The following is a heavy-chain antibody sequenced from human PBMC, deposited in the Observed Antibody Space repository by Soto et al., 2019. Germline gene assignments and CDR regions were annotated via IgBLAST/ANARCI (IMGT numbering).Heavy chain of an antibody. V-gene: IGHV4-4*07. Sequence: SETLSLTCTVSGGSISSYYWSWIRQPAGKGMEWIGRIHTTDGTNYNPSLKSRVTMSIDTSNNQFSLKLSSLTAADTAVYYCARALSSAAGLYFDFWGQGTLVTVSS. D-gene: IGHD6-13*01. J-gene: IGHJ4*02. CDR2: IHTTDGT. CDR3: ARALSSAAGLYFDF. CDR1: GGSISSYY.